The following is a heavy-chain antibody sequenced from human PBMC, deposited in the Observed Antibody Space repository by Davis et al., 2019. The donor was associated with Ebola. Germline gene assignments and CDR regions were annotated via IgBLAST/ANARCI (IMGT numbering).Heavy chain of an antibody. Sequence: ASVKVSCKASGYIFSNYDINWVRQASGQGLEWMGWVNPYSGHTGYVEKFKGRVTMTGDPSISTAYMELSSLTIDDTAVYYCARFPVTTVDYWGQGTLVTVSS. CDR1: GYIFSNYD. CDR3: ARFPVTTVDY. CDR2: VNPYSGHT. D-gene: IGHD4-17*01. V-gene: IGHV1-8*01. J-gene: IGHJ4*02.